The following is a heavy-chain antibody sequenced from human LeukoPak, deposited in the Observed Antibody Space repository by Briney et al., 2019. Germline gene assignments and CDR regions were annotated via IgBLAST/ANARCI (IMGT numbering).Heavy chain of an antibody. D-gene: IGHD6-19*01. CDR2: INPSGGST. Sequence: ASVKVSCKASGYTFTNYYIHWVRQAPGQGLEWMGIINPSGGSTNFAQKFQGRVTMTEDTSTDTAYMELSSLRSEDTAVYYCATDTVAGNDYWGQGTLVTVSS. CDR3: ATDTVAGNDY. CDR1: GYTFTNYY. J-gene: IGHJ4*02. V-gene: IGHV1-46*01.